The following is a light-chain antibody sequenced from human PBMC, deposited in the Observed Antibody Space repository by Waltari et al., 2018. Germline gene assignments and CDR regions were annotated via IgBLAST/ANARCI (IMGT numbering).Light chain of an antibody. Sequence: QSVLTQPPSVSAAPGQKVTISCSGSSSSIGNNFVSWYQQFPGTVPKLLIYANETRARGILTRFSASTAGTSATRGITGLQTGDEADYYCGTWDSSLSVGVFGGGTKLTVL. J-gene: IGLJ3*02. V-gene: IGLV1-51*01. CDR1: SSSIGNNF. CDR2: ANE. CDR3: GTWDSSLSVGV.